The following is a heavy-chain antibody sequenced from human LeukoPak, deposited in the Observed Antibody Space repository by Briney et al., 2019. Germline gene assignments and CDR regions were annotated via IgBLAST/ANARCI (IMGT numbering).Heavy chain of an antibody. D-gene: IGHD3-9*01. J-gene: IGHJ4*02. CDR2: IYYSGRT. CDR3: ASAYYDILGGHFDY. Sequence: TSETLSPTCTVSGGSISSSSYYWGWIRQPPGKGLEWIGSIYYSGRTYYNSSLKSRVTISVDTSKNQFSLKVTSVTAADTAVYYCASAYYDILGGHFDYWGQGTLVTVSS. CDR1: GGSISSSSYY. V-gene: IGHV4-39*07.